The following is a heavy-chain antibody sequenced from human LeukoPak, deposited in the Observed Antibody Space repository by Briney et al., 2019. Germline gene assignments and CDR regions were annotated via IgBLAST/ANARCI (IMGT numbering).Heavy chain of an antibody. CDR3: ARDDFWSGFNWFDP. V-gene: IGHV4-4*07. CDR2: IYTSGST. Sequence: SETLSLTCTVSGGSISSYYWSWIRQPAGKGLEWIGRIYTSGSTNYNPSLKSRVTMSVDTSKNQFSLKLSSVTAADTAVYYCARDDFWSGFNWFDPRGQGTLVTVSS. D-gene: IGHD3-3*01. CDR1: GGSISSYY. J-gene: IGHJ5*02.